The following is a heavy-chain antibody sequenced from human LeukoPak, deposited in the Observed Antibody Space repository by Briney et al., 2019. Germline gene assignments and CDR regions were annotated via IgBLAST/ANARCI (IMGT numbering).Heavy chain of an antibody. CDR3: LRGGGRSYCDY. J-gene: IGHJ4*02. CDR2: RNPNSGDT. Sequence: ASVKVSCKPSGYTFTAYNIHWVRQAPGQGLEGMGWRNPNSGDTNYAQNFQGRVTMTRDTSISTDYMELSSLRSDDTAVYFCLRGGGRSYCDYWGQGTPVTVSS. CDR1: GYTFTAYN. V-gene: IGHV1-2*02. D-gene: IGHD2-15*01.